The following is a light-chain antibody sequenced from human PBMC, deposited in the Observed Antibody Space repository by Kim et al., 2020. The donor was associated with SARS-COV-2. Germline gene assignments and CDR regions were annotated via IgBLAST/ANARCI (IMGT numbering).Light chain of an antibody. Sequence: SYELTQPPSVSVSPGQTASITCSGDKLGDKYACWYQQKPGQSPVLVIYQDSQRPSGIPERFSGSNSGHTATLTISGTQALDEADYYCQAWDSSTARFGGG. V-gene: IGLV3-1*01. CDR2: QDS. CDR1: KLGDKY. J-gene: IGLJ2*01. CDR3: QAWDSSTAR.